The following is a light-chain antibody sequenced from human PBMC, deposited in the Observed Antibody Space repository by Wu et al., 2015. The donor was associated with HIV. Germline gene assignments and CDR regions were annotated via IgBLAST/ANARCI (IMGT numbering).Light chain of an antibody. CDR3: QQFGSSPQIT. CDR2: DTS. CDR1: QTVTRS. V-gene: IGKV3-20*01. J-gene: IGKJ4*01. Sequence: EIVLTQSPVILSLSPGETATLSCRASQTVTRSLAWFQQKPGQAPRLLIYDTSTRATGIPARFSGSGSGTDFTLTISRLEPEDFAVYYCQQFGSSPQITFGGGTKVEIK.